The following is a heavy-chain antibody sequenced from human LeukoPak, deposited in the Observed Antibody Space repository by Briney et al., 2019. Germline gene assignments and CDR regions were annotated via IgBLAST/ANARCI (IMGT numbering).Heavy chain of an antibody. CDR3: ATSHASSGND. D-gene: IGHD3-22*01. CDR1: GFIFSMSW. CDR2: IKGDGSAK. Sequence: GGALRLSCAASGFIFSMSWMSWMRQSPGKGLEWVANIKGDGSAKYYVDSVKGRFTISRDNAKSSLYLQMNSLRVEDTAVYYCATSHASSGNDWGQGTLVTVSS. V-gene: IGHV3-7*01. J-gene: IGHJ4*02.